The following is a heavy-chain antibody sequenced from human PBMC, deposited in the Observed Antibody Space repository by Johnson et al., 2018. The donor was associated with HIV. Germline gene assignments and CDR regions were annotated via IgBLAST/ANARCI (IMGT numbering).Heavy chain of an antibody. CDR2: SGSGGST. V-gene: IGHV3-66*03. D-gene: IGHD6-13*01. Sequence: VQLVESGGGLIQPGGSLRLSCAASGFTVSSNYMSWVRQAPGKGLEWVSAISGSGGSTYYADSVQGRFTISRDNSKNTLYLQMNSLRAEDTAVYYCARDLAVRSGWYAFDIWGQGTMVTVSS. J-gene: IGHJ3*02. CDR3: ARDLAVRSGWYAFDI. CDR1: GFTVSSNY.